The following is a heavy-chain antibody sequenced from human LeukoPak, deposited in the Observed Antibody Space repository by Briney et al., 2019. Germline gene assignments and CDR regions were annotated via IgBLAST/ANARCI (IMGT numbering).Heavy chain of an antibody. CDR1: GGSISSGGYY. D-gene: IGHD3-3*01. CDR2: IYHSGST. J-gene: IGHJ4*02. CDR3: ARRYDFWSGYYANEFGY. Sequence: SETLSLTCTVSGGSISSGGYYWSWIRQPPGKGLEWIGYIYHSGSTYYNPSLKSRVTISVDTSKNQFSLKLSSVTAADTAVYYCARRYDFWSGYYANEFGYWGQGTLVTVSS. V-gene: IGHV4-30-2*01.